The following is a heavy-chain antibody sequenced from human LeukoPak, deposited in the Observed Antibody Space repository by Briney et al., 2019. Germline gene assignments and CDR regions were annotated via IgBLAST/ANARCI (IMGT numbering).Heavy chain of an antibody. J-gene: IGHJ3*02. CDR2: ISSSSSYT. CDR3: ARPLSGSYAFDI. V-gene: IGHV3-21*01. Sequence: GGSLRLSCAASGFTFSSYSMNWVRQAPGKGLEWVSSISSSSSYTYYADSVKGRFTISRDNAKNSLYLQMNSLRAEDTAVYYCARPLSGSYAFDIWGQGTMVTVSS. CDR1: GFTFSSYS. D-gene: IGHD1-26*01.